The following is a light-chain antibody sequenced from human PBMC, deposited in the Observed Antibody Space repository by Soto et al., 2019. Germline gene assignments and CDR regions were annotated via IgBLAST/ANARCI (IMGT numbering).Light chain of an antibody. CDR1: SSDIGTYDY. V-gene: IGLV2-8*01. J-gene: IGLJ1*01. Sequence: QSALAEPPSASGSPGQSVTISCTGTSSDIGTYDYVSWYQHLPDKAPKLISYEVSKRPSGVPERFSGSKSGNTASLTVSGLQAEDEGDYYCCSYGGGNNFYVFGTGTKVTVL. CDR2: EVS. CDR3: CSYGGGNNFYV.